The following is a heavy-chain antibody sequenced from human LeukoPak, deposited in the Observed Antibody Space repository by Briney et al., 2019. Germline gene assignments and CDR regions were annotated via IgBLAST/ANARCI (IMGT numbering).Heavy chain of an antibody. CDR2: ISSGSSYI. CDR1: GFTFSSYS. CDR3: ARDGIAVAERDYYYYYYMDV. V-gene: IGHV3-21*01. Sequence: PGGSLRLSCAASGFTFSSYSMNWVRQAPGKGLEWVSSISSGSSYIYYADSVKGRFTISRDNAKNSLYLQMNSLRAEDTAVYYCARDGIAVAERDYYYYYYMDVWGKGTTVTVSS. D-gene: IGHD6-19*01. J-gene: IGHJ6*03.